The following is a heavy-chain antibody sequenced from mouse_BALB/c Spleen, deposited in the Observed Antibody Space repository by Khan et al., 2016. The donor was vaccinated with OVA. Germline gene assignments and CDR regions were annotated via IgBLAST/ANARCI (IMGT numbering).Heavy chain of an antibody. V-gene: IGHV1-63*02. CDR3: SRGGAALATWDYFDC. J-gene: IGHJ2*01. D-gene: IGHD3-1*01. CDR1: GYTFTNYW. Sequence: VQLQESGAELVRPGTSVKMSCKAAGYTFTNYWIGWVKQRPGHGLEWIGDTYPGGGYTNYNEKFKGKATLTADTSSSTAYMQLSGLTSEDSAIYYCSRGGAALATWDYFDCWGQGTTLTVSS. CDR2: TYPGGGYT.